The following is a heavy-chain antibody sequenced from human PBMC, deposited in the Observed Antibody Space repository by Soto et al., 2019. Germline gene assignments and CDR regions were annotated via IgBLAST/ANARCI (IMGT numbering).Heavy chain of an antibody. J-gene: IGHJ6*02. D-gene: IGHD2-8*01. CDR3: ARGFRNGFNV. Sequence: EVQPVESGGGLVKPGGSLRLSCVASGFTFSGYSINWVRQAPGKGLEWVSYISGPSIYIYYADSVKGRFTISRDNAKSAVYLQMNSLRAGDTAVYYCARGFRNGFNVWGQGTTVSVSS. CDR1: GFTFSGYS. V-gene: IGHV3-21*01. CDR2: ISGPSIYI.